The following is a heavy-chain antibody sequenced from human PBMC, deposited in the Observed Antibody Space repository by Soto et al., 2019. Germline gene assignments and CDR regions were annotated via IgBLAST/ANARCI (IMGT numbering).Heavy chain of an antibody. Sequence: GASVKVSCKASGGTFSSYAISWVRQAPGQGLEWMGGIIPIFGTANYAQKFQGRVTITADESTSTAYMELSSLRSEDTAVYYCASSVDSYGPTTDYWGQGTLVTVSS. CDR2: IIPIFGTA. J-gene: IGHJ4*02. V-gene: IGHV1-69*13. D-gene: IGHD5-18*01. CDR1: GGTFSSYA. CDR3: ASSVDSYGPTTDY.